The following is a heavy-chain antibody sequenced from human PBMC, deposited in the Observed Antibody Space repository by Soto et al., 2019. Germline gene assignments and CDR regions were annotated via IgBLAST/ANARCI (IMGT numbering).Heavy chain of an antibody. CDR2: IIPILGIA. CDR1: GGTFSSYT. Sequence: GASVKVSCKASGGTFSSYTISWVRQAPGQGLEWMGRIIPILGIANYAQKFQGRVTITADKSTSTAYMELSSLRSEDTAVYYCAREVTHNQYSSSWHPSTPQFDPWGQGTLVTVSS. CDR3: AREVTHNQYSSSWHPSTPQFDP. J-gene: IGHJ5*02. D-gene: IGHD6-13*01. V-gene: IGHV1-69*04.